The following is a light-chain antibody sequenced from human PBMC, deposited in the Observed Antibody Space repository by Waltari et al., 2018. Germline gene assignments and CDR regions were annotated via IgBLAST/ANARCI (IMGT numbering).Light chain of an antibody. CDR1: QIVLSTSQKYY. Sequence: DIVMTQSPDSLAVSLGERSTIHCKSRQIVLSTSQKYYLAWYQHKPGQPPKLLNYWASTRESGVPDRVTGSGSRTDFTLTISSLQAEDVAVYHCQQYLSSPLTFGGGTKVEIK. V-gene: IGKV4-1*01. CDR2: WAS. CDR3: QQYLSSPLT. J-gene: IGKJ4*01.